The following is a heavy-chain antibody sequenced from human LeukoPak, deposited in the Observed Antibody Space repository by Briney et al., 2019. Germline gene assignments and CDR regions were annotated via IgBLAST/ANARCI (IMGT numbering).Heavy chain of an antibody. Sequence: SVKVSCKASGGTFSSYTISWVRQAPGQGLEWMGRIIPILGIANYAQKFQGRVTITADKSTSTAYMELSSLRSEDTAVYYCARVINYYDSSGNAFDIWGQGTMVTVSS. CDR2: IIPILGIA. CDR1: GGTFSSYT. J-gene: IGHJ3*02. CDR3: ARVINYYDSSGNAFDI. D-gene: IGHD3-22*01. V-gene: IGHV1-69*02.